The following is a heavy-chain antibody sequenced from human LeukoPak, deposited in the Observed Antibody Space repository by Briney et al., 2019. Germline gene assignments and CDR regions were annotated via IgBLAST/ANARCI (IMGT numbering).Heavy chain of an antibody. V-gene: IGHV3-23*01. Sequence: GGSLRLSCTASGFIFNNYALTWVRQAPGEGLEWVSALSAPGTTTYYADSVKGRFTISRDNAKNSLYLQMNSLRAEDTAVYYCARDETALDSWGQGTLVTVSS. CDR3: ARDETALDS. CDR2: LSAPGTTT. J-gene: IGHJ4*02. CDR1: GFIFNNYA. D-gene: IGHD5-18*01.